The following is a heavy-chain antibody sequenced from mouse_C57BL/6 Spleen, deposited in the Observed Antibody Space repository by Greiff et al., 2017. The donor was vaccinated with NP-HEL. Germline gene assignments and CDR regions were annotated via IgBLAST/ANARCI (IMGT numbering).Heavy chain of an antibody. CDR3: AAVVDHWYFDV. Sequence: EVQLVESGPGLVKPSQSLSLTCSVTGYSITSGYYWNWIRQFPGNKLEWMGYISYDGSNNYNPSLKNRISITRDTSKNQFFLKLNSVTTEDTATYYCAAVVDHWYFDVWGTGTTVTVSS. CDR2: ISYDGSN. J-gene: IGHJ1*03. V-gene: IGHV3-6*01. CDR1: GYSITSGYY. D-gene: IGHD1-1*01.